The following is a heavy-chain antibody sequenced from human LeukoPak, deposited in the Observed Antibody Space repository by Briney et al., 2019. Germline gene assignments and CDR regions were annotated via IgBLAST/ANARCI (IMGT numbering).Heavy chain of an antibody. J-gene: IGHJ5*02. Sequence: SETLSLTCTVSGGSISSSSYYWGWIRQPPGKGLEWIGSIYHSGSTYYNPSLKSRVTISVDTSKNQFSLKLSSVTAADTAVYYCARGREVVPAANWFDPWGQGTLVTVSS. CDR1: GGSISSSSYY. V-gene: IGHV4-39*01. CDR2: IYHSGST. D-gene: IGHD2-2*01. CDR3: ARGREVVPAANWFDP.